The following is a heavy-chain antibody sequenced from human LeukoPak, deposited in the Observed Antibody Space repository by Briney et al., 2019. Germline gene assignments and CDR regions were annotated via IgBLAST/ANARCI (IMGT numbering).Heavy chain of an antibody. CDR3: ARDDSTIYGDGDY. CDR2: INPSGGST. CDR1: VYTFTSYY. V-gene: IGHV1-46*01. Sequence: ASVKVSCKASVYTFTSYYMHWVRQAPGQGLEWMGIINPSGGSTSYAQKFQGRVTMTRDTSTSTVYMELSSLRSGDTAVYYCARDDSTIYGDGDYWGQGTLVTVSS. J-gene: IGHJ4*02. D-gene: IGHD4-17*01.